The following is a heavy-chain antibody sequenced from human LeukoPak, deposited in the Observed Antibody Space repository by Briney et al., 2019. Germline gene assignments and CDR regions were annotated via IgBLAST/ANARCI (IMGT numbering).Heavy chain of an antibody. CDR1: GFIFSSYA. CDR2: ISGSGGST. V-gene: IGHV3-23*01. J-gene: IGHJ4*02. CDR3: ATVVVPAAITDY. D-gene: IGHD2-2*02. Sequence: PGGSLRLSCAASGFIFSSYAMSWVRQAPGKGLEWVSGISGSGGSTYYADSVKGRFTISRDNSKNTLYLQMNSLRAEDTAVYYCATVVVPAAITDYWGQGTLVTVSS.